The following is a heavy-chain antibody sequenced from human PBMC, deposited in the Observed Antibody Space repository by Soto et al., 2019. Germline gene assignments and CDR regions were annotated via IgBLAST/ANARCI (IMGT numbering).Heavy chain of an antibody. CDR1: GFTFSSYA. D-gene: IGHD6-6*01. CDR2: ISYDGSNK. J-gene: IGHJ6*02. V-gene: IGHV3-30-3*01. Sequence: LRLSCAASGFTFSSYAMHWVRQAPGKGLEWVAVISYDGSNKYYADSVKGRFTISRDNSKNTLYLQMNSLRAEDTAVYYCARVAARLTLYYYYYGMDVWGQGTTVTVSS. CDR3: ARVAARLTLYYYYYGMDV.